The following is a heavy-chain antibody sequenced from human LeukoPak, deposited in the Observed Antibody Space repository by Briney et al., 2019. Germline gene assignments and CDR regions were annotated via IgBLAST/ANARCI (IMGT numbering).Heavy chain of an antibody. CDR2: IYPGDSNT. J-gene: IGHJ4*02. CDR1: GYSFTAYW. D-gene: IGHD3-10*01. CDR3: ARHGYYYGSGRQEQDDY. V-gene: IGHV5-51*01. Sequence: GESLKISCKGSGYSFTAYWIAWVRQMPGKGLEWMGIIYPGDSNTRFSPSFQGQVTISADKSISTAYLQWSSLKASDTAMYYCARHGYYYGSGRQEQDDYWGQGTLVTVSS.